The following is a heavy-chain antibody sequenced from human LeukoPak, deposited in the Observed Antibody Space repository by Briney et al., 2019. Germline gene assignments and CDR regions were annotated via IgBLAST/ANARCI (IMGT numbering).Heavy chain of an antibody. CDR2: INPNSGGT. J-gene: IGHJ3*02. V-gene: IGHV1-2*02. CDR1: GYTFTGYY. CDR3: ARTIAVAGLDAFDI. Sequence: ASVKVSCKASGYTFTGYYMHWVRQAPGQGLDWMGWINPNSGGTNYAQKFQGRVTMTRDTSISTAYMELSRLRSDDTAVYYCARTIAVAGLDAFDIWGQGTMVTVSS. D-gene: IGHD6-19*01.